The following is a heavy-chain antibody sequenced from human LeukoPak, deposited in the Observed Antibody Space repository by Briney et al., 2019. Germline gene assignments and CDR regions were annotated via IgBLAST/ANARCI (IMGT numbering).Heavy chain of an antibody. Sequence: PSETLSLTCAVSGYSISSGYYWGWIRQPPGKGLEWTGSIYHSGSTYYNPSLKSRVTISVDTSKNQFSLKLSSVTAADTAVYYCARGAYSSGWYINEYYFDYWGQGTLVTVSS. J-gene: IGHJ4*02. D-gene: IGHD6-19*01. V-gene: IGHV4-38-2*01. CDR2: IYHSGST. CDR1: GYSISSGYY. CDR3: ARGAYSSGWYINEYYFDY.